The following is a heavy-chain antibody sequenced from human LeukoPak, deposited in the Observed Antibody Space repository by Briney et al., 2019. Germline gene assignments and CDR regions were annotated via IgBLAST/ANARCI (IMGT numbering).Heavy chain of an antibody. J-gene: IGHJ6*03. Sequence: ASVKVSCKASGGTFSSYAISWVRQAPGQGLEWMGGIIPIFGTANYAQKFQGRVTITADESTSTAYMELSSLRAEDTAVYYCAKDGITGTTLWYYYYYYMDVWGKGTTVTISS. CDR3: AKDGITGTTLWYYYYYYMDV. CDR1: GGTFSSYA. CDR2: IIPIFGTA. D-gene: IGHD1-20*01. V-gene: IGHV1-69*13.